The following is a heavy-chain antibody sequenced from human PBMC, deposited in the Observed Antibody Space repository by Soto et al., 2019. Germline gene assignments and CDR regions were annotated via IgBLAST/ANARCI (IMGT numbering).Heavy chain of an antibody. D-gene: IGHD1-1*01. Sequence: QVQLQQWGAGLLKPSETLSLTCAVYGGSFSGYYWSWICQPPGKGLEWIGEINHSGSTNYNPSLKSRVTISVDTSKNQFSLKLSSVTAADTAVYYCARGTTHYFDYWGQGTLVTVSS. CDR3: ARGTTHYFDY. V-gene: IGHV4-34*01. CDR2: INHSGST. J-gene: IGHJ4*02. CDR1: GGSFSGYY.